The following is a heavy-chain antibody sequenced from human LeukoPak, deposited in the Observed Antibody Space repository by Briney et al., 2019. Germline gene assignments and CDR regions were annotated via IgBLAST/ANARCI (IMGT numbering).Heavy chain of an antibody. V-gene: IGHV1-8*01. CDR2: MNPNSGNT. Sequence: GASVKVSCKASGYTFTSYDINWVRQATGQGLEWMGWMNPNSGNTGYAQKFQGRVTMTRDTSISTAYMELSSLRSDDTAMYYCARDSSSGWYYFDYWGQGTLVTVSS. J-gene: IGHJ4*02. D-gene: IGHD6-19*01. CDR1: GYTFTSYD. CDR3: ARDSSSGWYYFDY.